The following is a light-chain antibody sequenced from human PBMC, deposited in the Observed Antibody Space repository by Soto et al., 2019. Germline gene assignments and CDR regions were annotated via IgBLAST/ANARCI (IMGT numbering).Light chain of an antibody. Sequence: QSVLTQPASVSGSPGQSITISCTGTSSDVGGYNYVSWYQHHPGKAPELMIFEVSNRPSGVSHRFSGSESGNTASLTISGLQTEDEGDYYCSSYTSSSTRVFGTGTRSPS. V-gene: IGLV2-14*01. CDR1: SSDVGGYNY. CDR2: EVS. J-gene: IGLJ1*01. CDR3: SSYTSSSTRV.